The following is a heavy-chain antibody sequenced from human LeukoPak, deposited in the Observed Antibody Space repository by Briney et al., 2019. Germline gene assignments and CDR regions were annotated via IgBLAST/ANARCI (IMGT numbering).Heavy chain of an antibody. CDR1: GFTFSSYG. D-gene: IGHD6-13*01. V-gene: IGHV3-23*01. J-gene: IGHJ4*02. Sequence: PGRSLRLSCAASGFTFSSYGMHWVRQAPGKGLEWVSSISGSGGSTYYADSVKGRFTISRDNSKNTLYLQMNSLRAEDTAVYSCAKPLGSSWDYFDYWGQGTLVTVSS. CDR3: AKPLGSSWDYFDY. CDR2: ISGSGGST.